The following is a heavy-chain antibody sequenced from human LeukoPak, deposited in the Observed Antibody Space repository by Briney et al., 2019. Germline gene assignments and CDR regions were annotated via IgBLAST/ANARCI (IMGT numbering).Heavy chain of an antibody. V-gene: IGHV1-69*13. Sequence: SVKASCKASGGTFSSYAISWVRQAPGQGLEWMGGIIPIFGTANYAQKFQGRVTITADESTSTAYMELSSLRSEDTAVYYCARSGSGWYRELFYYGMDVWGQGTTVTVSS. D-gene: IGHD6-19*01. CDR3: ARSGSGWYRELFYYGMDV. CDR1: GGTFSSYA. CDR2: IIPIFGTA. J-gene: IGHJ6*02.